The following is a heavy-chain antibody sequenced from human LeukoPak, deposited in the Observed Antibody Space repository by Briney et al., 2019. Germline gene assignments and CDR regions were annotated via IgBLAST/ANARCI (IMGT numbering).Heavy chain of an antibody. Sequence: GGSLRLSCEASAFTFSTYWMHWVRQAPGKGLEWVSRLNNDGSSTSYADSVRGRFTISRDNAKNMLYLQMNSLRAEDTAVYCCGRPVADTYAPIDSWGQGTLVTVSS. J-gene: IGHJ4*02. D-gene: IGHD6-19*01. CDR3: GRPVADTYAPIDS. CDR1: AFTFSTYW. CDR2: LNNDGSST. V-gene: IGHV3-74*01.